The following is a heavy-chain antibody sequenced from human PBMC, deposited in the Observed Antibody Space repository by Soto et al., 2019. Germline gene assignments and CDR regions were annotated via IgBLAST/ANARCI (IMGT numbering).Heavy chain of an antibody. CDR2: ISSSSSTI. CDR1: GFTFSSYS. V-gene: IGHV3-48*02. J-gene: IGHJ4*02. Sequence: EVQLVESGGGLVQPGGSLRLSCAASGFTFSSYSMNWVRQAPGKGLEWVSYISSSSSTIYYADSVKGRFTISRDNAKNSLYLQMNRLRDEDTAVYYCASGKDDAEGGYWGQGTLVTVSS. CDR3: ASGKDDAEGGY. D-gene: IGHD1-1*01.